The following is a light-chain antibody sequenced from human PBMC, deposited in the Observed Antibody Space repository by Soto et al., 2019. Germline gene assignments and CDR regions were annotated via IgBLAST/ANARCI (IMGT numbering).Light chain of an antibody. V-gene: IGLV2-14*01. CDR3: SSYTSSSTLLDV. CDR2: DVS. CDR1: SSDVGGYNY. J-gene: IGLJ1*01. Sequence: QSALTQPASVSGSPGQSITISCTGTSSDVGGYNYVSWYQQHPGKAPKLMIYDVSKRPSGVSNRFSGSKSGNTASLTISGLKAEDEAEYYCSSYTSSSTLLDVFGTGTKLTVL.